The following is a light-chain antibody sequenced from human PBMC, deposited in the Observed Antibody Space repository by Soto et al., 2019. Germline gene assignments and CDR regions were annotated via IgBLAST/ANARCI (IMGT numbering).Light chain of an antibody. CDR3: QQYNSYSVT. CDR1: QGISNW. Sequence: DIQMTQSPSSVSASVGDRVTITCRASQGISNWLAWYQQKPGKAPKLLIYAASSLQSGVPSRFSGSGSGTEFTLTISSLQPDDFATYYCQQYNSYSVTFGQGTKVDIK. J-gene: IGKJ1*01. V-gene: IGKV1D-16*01. CDR2: AAS.